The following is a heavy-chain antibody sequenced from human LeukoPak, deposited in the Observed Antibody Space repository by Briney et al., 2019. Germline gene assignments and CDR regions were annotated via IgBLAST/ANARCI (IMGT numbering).Heavy chain of an antibody. J-gene: IGHJ6*03. CDR1: GFTFSDYY. Sequence: GGSLRLSCAASGFTFSDYYMSWIRQAPGKGLEWVSYISSSGSTIYYADSVKGRFTISRDNAENSLYLQMNSLRAEDTALYYCARGVIGIVVVPAARGSDYYYSYMDVWGKGTTVTVSS. CDR3: ARGVIGIVVVPAARGSDYYYSYMDV. D-gene: IGHD2-2*01. CDR2: ISSSGSTI. V-gene: IGHV3-11*01.